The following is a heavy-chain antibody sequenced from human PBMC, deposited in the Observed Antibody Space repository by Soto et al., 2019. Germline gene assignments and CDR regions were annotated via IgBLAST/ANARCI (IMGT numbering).Heavy chain of an antibody. J-gene: IGHJ4*02. V-gene: IGHV3-23*01. D-gene: IGHD6-13*01. CDR3: ARRGPGTYFDY. CDR1: GFTFSSYA. CDR2: ISGSGDST. Sequence: EVQLLDSGGGLVQPGGSLRLSCAASGFTFSSYAMNWVRQAPGKGLEWDSVISGSGDSTYYADSVKGRLTISRDNSKNTLYLQMNSLRTEDTAVYYCARRGPGTYFDYWGQGTLVTVSS.